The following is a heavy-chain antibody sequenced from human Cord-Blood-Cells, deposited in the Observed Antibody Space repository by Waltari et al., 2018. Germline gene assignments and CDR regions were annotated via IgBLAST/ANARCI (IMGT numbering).Heavy chain of an antibody. V-gene: IGHV1-46*04. J-gene: IGHJ3*02. Sequence: QVQLVQSGAEVKKPGASVKVSCKASGYTFTSYYMHWVRQAPGQGLEWKGMRNPSGGRTRYEDEVQGRVTMTRDTSTSTVYMELSSLSSEDTAVYYCARTGDDGFDIWGQGTMVTVSS. CDR3: ARTGDDGFDI. D-gene: IGHD7-27*01. CDR1: GYTFTSYY. CDR2: RNPSGGRT.